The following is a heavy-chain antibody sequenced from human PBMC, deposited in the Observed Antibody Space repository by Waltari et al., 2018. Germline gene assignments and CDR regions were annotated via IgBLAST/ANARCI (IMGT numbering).Heavy chain of an antibody. J-gene: IGHJ5*02. CDR1: GYSISSGYY. CDR3: ARGGGGYQYNWFDP. Sequence: QVQLQESGPGLVKPSETLSLTCAVSGYSISSGYYWGWIRQPPGKGLEWIGRIIHSGSTYNNPSLKSRVTIAVDTSKNQVSLKLSCVTAADTAVYYCARGGGGYQYNWFDPWGQGTLVTVSS. V-gene: IGHV4-38-2*01. CDR2: IIHSGST. D-gene: IGHD1-26*01.